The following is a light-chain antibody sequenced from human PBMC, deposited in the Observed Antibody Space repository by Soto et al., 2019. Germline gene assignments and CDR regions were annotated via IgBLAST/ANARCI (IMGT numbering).Light chain of an antibody. V-gene: IGKV1-5*03. CDR1: QSISSW. CDR3: QQYNSYSWT. Sequence: DIQMTQSPSTLSASVGDRVTITCRASQSISSWLDWYQKKPGKAPKLLLYKASSLESGVPSRFRGSGSGTEFTLTISSLQPDDFATYYCQQYNSYSWTFGQGTKVEIK. J-gene: IGKJ1*01. CDR2: KAS.